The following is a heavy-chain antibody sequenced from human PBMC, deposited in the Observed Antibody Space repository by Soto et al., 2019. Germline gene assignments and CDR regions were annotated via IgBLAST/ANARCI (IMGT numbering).Heavy chain of an antibody. J-gene: IGHJ5*02. CDR2: TYYRSKWYN. D-gene: IGHD7-27*01. CDR3: PRNWDLIRPLNLFDP. CDR1: GDSVSSKTAA. Sequence: SQTLSLTCAISGDSVSSKTAAWNWLRQSPSRGLEWLGRTYYRSKWYNDFAVSVKSRISIDPDTSMNQFSLHLNSVTPEDMAVFYCPRNWDLIRPLNLFDPWGQGTLVT. V-gene: IGHV6-1*01.